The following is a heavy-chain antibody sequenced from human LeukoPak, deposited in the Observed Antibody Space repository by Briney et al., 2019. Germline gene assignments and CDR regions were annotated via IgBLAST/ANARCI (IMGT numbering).Heavy chain of an antibody. CDR2: ISSSSSYI. CDR1: GFTFSSYS. D-gene: IGHD3-22*01. Sequence: GGSLRLSCAASGFTFSSYSMNWVRQAPGKGLEWVSSISSSSSYIYYADSVKGRFTISRDNAKNSLYLQMNSLRAEDTAVYYCAMVPYYYDSRGQAGHYWGQGTLVTVSS. CDR3: AMVPYYYDSRGQAGHY. V-gene: IGHV3-21*01. J-gene: IGHJ4*02.